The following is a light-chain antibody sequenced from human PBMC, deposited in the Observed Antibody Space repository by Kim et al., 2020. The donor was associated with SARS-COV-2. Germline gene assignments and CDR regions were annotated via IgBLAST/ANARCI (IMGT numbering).Light chain of an antibody. CDR1: NIGSKS. V-gene: IGLV3-21*04. Sequence: SYELTQPPSVTVDPGKTARITCGGNNIGSKSVHWYQKKPGQAPVLVIYYDSDRPSGIPERFSDSNSGNTATLTISRVEAGDEADYYCQVWDSSSDHWVFGGGPQLTFL. CDR2: YDS. CDR3: QVWDSSSDHWV. J-gene: IGLJ3*02.